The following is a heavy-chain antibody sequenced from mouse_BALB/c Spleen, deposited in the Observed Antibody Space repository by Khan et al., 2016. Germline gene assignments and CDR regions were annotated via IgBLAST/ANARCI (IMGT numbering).Heavy chain of an antibody. CDR2: ISYSGST. Sequence: VQLQQSGPGLVKPSQSLSLTCTVTGYSITSDYAWNWIRQFPGNKLEWMGYISYSGSTSYNPSLKSRIXITRDTSKNQFFLQLNSVTTEDTATYYCARDTTVVAKDYFDYWGQGTTLTVSS. D-gene: IGHD1-1*01. V-gene: IGHV3-2*02. CDR1: GYSITSDYA. J-gene: IGHJ2*01. CDR3: ARDTTVVAKDYFDY.